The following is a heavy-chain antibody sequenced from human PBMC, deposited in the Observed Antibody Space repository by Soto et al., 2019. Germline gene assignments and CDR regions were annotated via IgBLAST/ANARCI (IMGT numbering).Heavy chain of an antibody. D-gene: IGHD3-10*01. Sequence: ASVKISCKASGYTFTSYDINWVRQATGQGLEWMGWMNPNSGNTGYAQKFQGRVTMTRNTSISTAYMELSSLRSEDTAVYYCARPTGAEADFDYWGQGTLVTVSS. CDR2: MNPNSGNT. J-gene: IGHJ4*02. V-gene: IGHV1-8*01. CDR1: GYTFTSYD. CDR3: ARPTGAEADFDY.